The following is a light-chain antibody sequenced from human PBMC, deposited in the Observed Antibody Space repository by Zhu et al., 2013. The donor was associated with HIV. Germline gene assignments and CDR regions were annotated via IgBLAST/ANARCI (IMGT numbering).Light chain of an antibody. Sequence: SYELTQPPSVSAAPGETARITCGGNNIGSKSVHWYHQKPDQAPVLVVYDDSARPSGIPERFSGSNSGNTATLTISRVEAGDEADYYCQVWDSSTYVFGTGTKVTVL. CDR2: DDS. CDR3: QVWDSSTYV. CDR1: NIGSKS. J-gene: IGLJ1*01. V-gene: IGLV3-21*01.